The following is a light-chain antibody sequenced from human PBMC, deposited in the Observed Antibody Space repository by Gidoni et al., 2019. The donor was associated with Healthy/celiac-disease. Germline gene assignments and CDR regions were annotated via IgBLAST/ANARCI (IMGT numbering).Light chain of an antibody. CDR2: YDS. V-gene: IGLV3-21*04. CDR3: QVWDSSSDHPVV. Sequence: SYVLTQPPSVSLAPGKTARITWGGNNIGSKSVHWYQQKPGQAPVLVIYYDSDRPSGIPERFSGSNSGNTATLTISRVEAGDEADYYCQVWDSSSDHPVVFGGGTKLTVL. CDR1: NIGSKS. J-gene: IGLJ2*01.